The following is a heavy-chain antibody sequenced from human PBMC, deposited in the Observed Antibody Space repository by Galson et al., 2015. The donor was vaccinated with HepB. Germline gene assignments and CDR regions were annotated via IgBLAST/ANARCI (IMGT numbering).Heavy chain of an antibody. CDR1: GFTISSYA. D-gene: IGHD6-19*01. Sequence: SLRLSCAASGFTISSYAMNWIRQAPGKGLQWVSGMTGSGGSTYYAEPVKGRVTISRDNSKNTLFLQMNSLRAEDTAVYYCARGYSSGWGYGMDVSGPGTTVTVSS. CDR2: MTGSGGST. CDR3: ARGYSSGWGYGMDV. V-gene: IGHV3-23*01. J-gene: IGHJ6*02.